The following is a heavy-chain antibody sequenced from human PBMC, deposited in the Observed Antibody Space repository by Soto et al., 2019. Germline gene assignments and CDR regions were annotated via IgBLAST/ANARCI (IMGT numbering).Heavy chain of an antibody. CDR1: GFTFSRYS. J-gene: IGHJ4*02. CDR2: ISSTTNYI. Sequence: EVQLVESGGGLVRPGVSLRLSCAASGFTFSRYSMNWVRQAPGKGLERVPSISSTTNYIDYADSMKGRFTVSRDNAKNSVYLDMNSLSAEDTAVYYCARESEDLTSNFDYWGQGTLVTVSA. V-gene: IGHV3-21*01. CDR3: ARESEDLTSNFDY.